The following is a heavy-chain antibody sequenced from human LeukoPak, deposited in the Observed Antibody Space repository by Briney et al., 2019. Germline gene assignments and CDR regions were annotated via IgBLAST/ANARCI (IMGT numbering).Heavy chain of an antibody. V-gene: IGHV3-23*01. CDR1: GLTFRSYA. CDR2: ISGSGAST. Sequence: GGSLRLSCAASGLTFRSYAMSWVRQAPGKGLEWVSGISGSGASTYYADSVKGRFTISRDNSKNTLYLQMNSLRAVDTAVYYCAKHVLIAVADDYFDYWGQGTLVTVSA. CDR3: AKHVLIAVADDYFDY. J-gene: IGHJ4*02. D-gene: IGHD6-19*01.